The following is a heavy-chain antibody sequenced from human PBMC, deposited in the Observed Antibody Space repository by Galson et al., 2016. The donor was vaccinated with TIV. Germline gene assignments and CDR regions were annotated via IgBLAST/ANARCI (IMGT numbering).Heavy chain of an antibody. CDR3: VRGQWGRSLVSYYYHLDV. Sequence: LSLTFGIYGGSVSGHFWGWLRQPPGEGLEWIGEINHFGSSNYNPSPKNPLTISIDTSKKQFSLRLRSMTAAATAVYFCVRGQWGRSLVSYYYHLDVWGNGTPVIVSS. V-gene: IGHV4-34*01. D-gene: IGHD5/OR15-5a*01. J-gene: IGHJ6*03. CDR1: GGSVSGHF. CDR2: INHFGSS.